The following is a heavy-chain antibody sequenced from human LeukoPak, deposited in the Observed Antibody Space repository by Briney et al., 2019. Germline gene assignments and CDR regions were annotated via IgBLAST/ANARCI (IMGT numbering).Heavy chain of an antibody. J-gene: IGHJ4*02. CDR1: GFNFNNYA. V-gene: IGHV3-23*01. CDR2: ISDNGSKT. CDR3: GKDWKVES. Sequence: GGSLRLSCAASGFNFNNYALTWVRQAPGKGLEWVSAISDNGSKTYYAQSVKGRFTISGDDSKNTVYLQMNSLRGEDTAVYYCGKDWKVESWGQGTLVTVSS. D-gene: IGHD1-1*01.